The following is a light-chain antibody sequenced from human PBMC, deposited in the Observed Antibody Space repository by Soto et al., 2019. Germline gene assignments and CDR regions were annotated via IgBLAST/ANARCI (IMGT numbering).Light chain of an antibody. Sequence: EIVLTQSTDTLSWSPGERATLSCRASQSVSSSYLAWYQQKPGQAPRLLIYGASSRATGIPDRFSGSGSGTDFTLTISRLEPEDFAVYYCQQYGSSPRLTFGGGTKVDIK. CDR3: QQYGSSPRLT. CDR1: QSVSSSY. J-gene: IGKJ4*01. CDR2: GAS. V-gene: IGKV3-20*01.